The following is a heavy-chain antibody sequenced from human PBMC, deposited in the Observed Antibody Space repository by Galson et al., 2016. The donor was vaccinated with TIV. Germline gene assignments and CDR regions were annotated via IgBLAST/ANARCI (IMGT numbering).Heavy chain of an antibody. D-gene: IGHD3-22*01. CDR2: INAANGDT. J-gene: IGHJ4*02. CDR3: SRSDAISGYYYHFDY. V-gene: IGHV1-3*01. CDR1: GYTFINYA. Sequence: SVKVSCKASGYTFINYAIHWVRQAPGQRLEWMGWINAANGDTKSSQKFQGRVTTTRDTSANTAYMDLSSLRSEDTAVYYCSRSDAISGYYYHFDYWGQGTLVTGSS.